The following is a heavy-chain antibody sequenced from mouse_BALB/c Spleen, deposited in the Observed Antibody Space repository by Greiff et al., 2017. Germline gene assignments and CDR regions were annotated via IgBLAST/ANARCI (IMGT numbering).Heavy chain of an antibody. Sequence: QVQLQQSGPELVKPGASVKISCKASGYAFSSSWMNWVKQRPGQGLEWIGRIYPGDGDTNYNGKFKGKATLTADKSSSTAYMQLSSLTSVDSAVYFCARKDGYWGYFDVWGAGTTVTVSS. J-gene: IGHJ1*01. D-gene: IGHD2-3*01. CDR1: GYAFSSSW. V-gene: IGHV1-82*01. CDR2: IYPGDGDT. CDR3: ARKDGYWGYFDV.